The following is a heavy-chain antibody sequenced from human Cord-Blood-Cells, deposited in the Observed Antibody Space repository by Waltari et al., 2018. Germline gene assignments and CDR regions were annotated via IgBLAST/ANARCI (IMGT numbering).Heavy chain of an antibody. CDR1: GGSFSGHY. D-gene: IGHD6-13*01. CDR3: ARGVAAAGSPYFDY. V-gene: IGHV4-34*01. CDR2: INHSGST. J-gene: IGHJ4*02. Sequence: QVQLQQWGAGLLKPSETLSLTCAVYGGSFSGHYWSWIRQPPGKGLEWIGEINHSGSTNYNPSLKSRVTISVDTSKNQFSLKLSSVTAADTAVYYCARGVAAAGSPYFDYWGQGTLVTVSS.